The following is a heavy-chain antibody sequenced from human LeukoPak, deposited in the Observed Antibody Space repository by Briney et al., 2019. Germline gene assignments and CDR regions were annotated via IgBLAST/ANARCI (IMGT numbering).Heavy chain of an antibody. J-gene: IGHJ4*02. V-gene: IGHV1-24*01. D-gene: IGHD3-9*01. CDR3: ATQRPDLTGYCPFDY. Sequence: ASVKVSCKVSGYTLTELSMHWVRQAPGKGLEWMGGFDPEDGETIYAQKFQGRVTMTEDTSTDTAYMELSSLRSEDTAVYCCATQRPDLTGYCPFDYWGQGTLVTVSS. CDR2: FDPEDGET. CDR1: GYTLTELS.